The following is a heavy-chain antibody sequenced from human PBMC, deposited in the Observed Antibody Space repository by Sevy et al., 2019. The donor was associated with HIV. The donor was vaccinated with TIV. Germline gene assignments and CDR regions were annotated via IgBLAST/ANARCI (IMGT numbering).Heavy chain of an antibody. CDR3: VREGVGGYSYSLDC. V-gene: IGHV3-7*01. J-gene: IGHJ4*02. Sequence: GESLKISCAASGSTFSSYWMSWVRQAPGKGLEWVATMKEDGSERNYVDSVKGRFTISRDNAKNSLYLQMNSLRAEDTAVYYCVREGVGGYSYSLDCWGQGTLVTVSS. CDR1: GSTFSSYW. D-gene: IGHD5-18*01. CDR2: MKEDGSER.